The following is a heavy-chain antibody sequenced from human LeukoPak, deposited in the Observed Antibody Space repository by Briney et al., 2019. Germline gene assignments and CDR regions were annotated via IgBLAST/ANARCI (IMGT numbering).Heavy chain of an antibody. J-gene: IGHJ4*02. CDR3: ARGDTMIVELEYYFDY. CDR2: INPNSGGT. CDR1: GYTFTDYY. V-gene: IGHV1-2*02. D-gene: IGHD3-22*01. Sequence: ASVKVSCKASGYTFTDYYIHWVRQAPGQGLEWMGWINPNSGGTNYAQKFQGRVTMTRDTSTSTAYMELRSLRSDDTAVYYCARGDTMIVELEYYFDYGGQGTLVTVSS.